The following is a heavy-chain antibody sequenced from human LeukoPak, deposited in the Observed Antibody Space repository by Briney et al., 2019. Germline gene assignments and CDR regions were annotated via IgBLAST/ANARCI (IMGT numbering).Heavy chain of an antibody. CDR1: GYPFTTSW. Sequence: GESLKISCQGFGYPFTTSWIGWGRPLPGKGLEWTAIIYAGNSDAKYSPSFQGQVSISTDRSISTAYLHWSSLKASDAAIYYCAIINHPDGRVYWGQGTLVTVSS. J-gene: IGHJ4*02. D-gene: IGHD5-24*01. CDR3: AIINHPDGRVY. V-gene: IGHV5-51*01. CDR2: IYAGNSDA.